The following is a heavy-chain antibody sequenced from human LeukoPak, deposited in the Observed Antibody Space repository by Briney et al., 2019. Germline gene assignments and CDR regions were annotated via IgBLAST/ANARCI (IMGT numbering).Heavy chain of an antibody. V-gene: IGHV4-61*03. J-gene: IGHJ6*03. CDR1: GGSISTSNYY. D-gene: IGHD3-22*01. CDR3: ARGRVSSSTYYSTYYYYFYMDV. Sequence: KPSETLSLTCTVSGGSISTSNYYWTWIRQPPGKGLEWIGYVDHTGSTNFNPSLNGRVTISRDTSKNHFSLRLRSVTAADTAVYFCARGRVSSSTYYSTYYYYFYMDVWGKGTTVTVSS. CDR2: VDHTGST.